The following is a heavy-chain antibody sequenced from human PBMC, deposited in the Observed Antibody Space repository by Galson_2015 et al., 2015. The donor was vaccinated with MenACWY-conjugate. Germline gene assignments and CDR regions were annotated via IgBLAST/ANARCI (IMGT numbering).Heavy chain of an antibody. CDR1: GGSFSGYY. CDR2: INHSGST. CDR3: ARVIRPSVWGSYRPVSDWHYYYYYYMDV. D-gene: IGHD3-16*02. V-gene: IGHV4-34*01. J-gene: IGHJ6*03. Sequence: ETLSLTCAVYGGSFSGYYWSWIRQPPGKGLEWIGEINHSGSTNYNPSLKSRVTISVDTSKNQFSLKLSSVTAADTAVYYCARVIRPSVWGSYRPVSDWHYYYYYYMDVWGKGTTVTVSS.